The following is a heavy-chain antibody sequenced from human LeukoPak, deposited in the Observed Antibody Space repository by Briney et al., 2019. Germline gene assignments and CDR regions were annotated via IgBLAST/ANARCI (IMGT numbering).Heavy chain of an antibody. CDR2: IVPIFGTA. J-gene: IGHJ4*02. V-gene: IGHV1-69*01. CDR3: ATGKGYCSSTSCYVEY. CDR1: GGTFSSYA. D-gene: IGHD2-2*01. Sequence: ASVKVSCKASGGTFSSYAISWVRQAPGQGLEWMGGIVPIFGTANYAQKFQGRVTITADESTSTAYMELSSLRSEDTAVYYCATGKGYCSSTSCYVEYWGQGTLVTVSS.